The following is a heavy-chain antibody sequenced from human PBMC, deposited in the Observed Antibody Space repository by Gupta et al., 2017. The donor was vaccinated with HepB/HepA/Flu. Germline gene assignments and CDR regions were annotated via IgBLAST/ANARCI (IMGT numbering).Heavy chain of an antibody. CDR3: ARQGDRWELLADAAFDI. Sequence: QLQLQESGPGLVKPSETLSLTCTVSGGSISSSSYYWGCIRPPPGKGLEWSGSIYYSGSTYYNPSLKSRVTISVDTSKNQFSLKLSAVTAADTAVYYCARQGDRWELLADAAFDIWGQGTMVTVSS. CDR2: IYYSGST. D-gene: IGHD1-26*01. V-gene: IGHV4-39*01. J-gene: IGHJ3*02. CDR1: GGSISSSSYY.